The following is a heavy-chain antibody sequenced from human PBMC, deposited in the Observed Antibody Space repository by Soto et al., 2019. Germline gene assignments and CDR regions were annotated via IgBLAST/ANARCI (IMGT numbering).Heavy chain of an antibody. Sequence: PGGYLPLSCAASGFTFSSYSINWFRPSPGKGLEWVSYISSSSSTIYYADSVKGRFTISRDNSKNTLYLQMNSLRAEDTAMYYCAKDPEYRTSSLRNYFEYWGQGTPVTVSA. CDR1: GFTFSSYS. CDR3: AKDPEYRTSSLRNYFEY. CDR2: ISSSSSTI. J-gene: IGHJ4*02. V-gene: IGHV3-48*04. D-gene: IGHD6-6*01.